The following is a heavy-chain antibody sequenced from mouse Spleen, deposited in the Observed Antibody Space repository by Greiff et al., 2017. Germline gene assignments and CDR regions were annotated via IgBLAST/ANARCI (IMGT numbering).Heavy chain of an antibody. CDR1: GFTFSSYA. Sequence: EVKVVESGGGLVKLGGSLKLSCAASGFTFSSYAMSWVRQTPEKRLEWVATISSGGGNTYYPDSVKGRFTISRDNAKNTLYLQMSSLKSEDTAMYYCARLDYYGYDGDFDYWGQGTTLTVSS. J-gene: IGHJ2*01. D-gene: IGHD1-2*01. CDR2: ISSGGGNT. V-gene: IGHV5-9*04. CDR3: ARLDYYGYDGDFDY.